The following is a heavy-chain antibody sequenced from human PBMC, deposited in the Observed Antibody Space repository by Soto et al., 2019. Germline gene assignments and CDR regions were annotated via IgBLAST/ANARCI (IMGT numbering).Heavy chain of an antibody. V-gene: IGHV3-48*03. Sequence: HPGGSLRLSCAASGFTFSSYEMNWVRQAPGKGLEWVSYISSSGSTIYYADSVKGRFTISRDNAKNSLYLQMNSLRAEDTAVYYCARDSARPSSYDYVWGSYTPQFDYWGQGTMVTVSS. CDR1: GFTFSSYE. D-gene: IGHD3-16*01. J-gene: IGHJ4*02. CDR3: ARDSARPSSYDYVWGSYTPQFDY. CDR2: ISSSGSTI.